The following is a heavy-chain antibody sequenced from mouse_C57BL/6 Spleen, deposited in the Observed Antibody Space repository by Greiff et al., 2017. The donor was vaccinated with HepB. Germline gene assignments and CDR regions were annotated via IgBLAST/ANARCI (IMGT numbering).Heavy chain of an antibody. V-gene: IGHV1-7*01. Sequence: QVQLQQSGAELAKPGASVKLSCKASGYTFTSYWMHWVEQRPGQGLELIGYINPSSGYTKYNQKFKDKATLTADKSSSTAYMQLSSLTYEDSAVCHCARYYYGTHYYAMDYWGQGTSVTVSS. J-gene: IGHJ4*01. CDR3: ARYYYGTHYYAMDY. CDR1: GYTFTSYW. CDR2: INPSSGYT. D-gene: IGHD1-1*01.